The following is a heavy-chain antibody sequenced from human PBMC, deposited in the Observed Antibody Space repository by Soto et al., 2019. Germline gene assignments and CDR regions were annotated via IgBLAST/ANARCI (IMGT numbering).Heavy chain of an antibody. D-gene: IGHD2-2*01. Sequence: EVQLADSGGGLVKPGGSLTLSCAASGFTFSHVLMTWVRQAPGNGLEWVARIKRQSDGETTDYAAPGKGRFPISRDDSTITLYLQMNSLKTDDTADYYCAGNRYLSSNACPGAFDIWGQGTMVSVSA. CDR2: IKRQSDGETT. J-gene: IGHJ3*02. CDR3: AGNRYLSSNACPGAFDI. V-gene: IGHV3-15*01. CDR1: GFTFSHVL.